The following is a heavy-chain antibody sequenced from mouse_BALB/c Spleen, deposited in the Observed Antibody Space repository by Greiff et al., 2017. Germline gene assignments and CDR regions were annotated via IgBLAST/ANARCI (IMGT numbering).Heavy chain of an antibody. CDR1: GFTFSSYG. CDR2: INSNGGST. J-gene: IGHJ3*01. V-gene: IGHV5-6-3*01. CDR3: ARDWWLAY. Sequence: EVKLMESGGGLVQPGGPLKLSCAASGFTFSSYGMSWVRQTPDKRLELVATINSNGGSTYYPDSVKGRFTISRDNAKNTLYLQMSSLKSEDTAMYYCARDWWLAYWGQGTLVTVSA.